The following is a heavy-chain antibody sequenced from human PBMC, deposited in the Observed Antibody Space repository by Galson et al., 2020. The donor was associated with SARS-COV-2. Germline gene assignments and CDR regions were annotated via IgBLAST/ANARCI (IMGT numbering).Heavy chain of an antibody. J-gene: IGHJ3*02. CDR3: ARHLLWFGEFNLDAFDI. V-gene: IGHV4-39*01. Sequence: SETLSLTCTVSGGSISSSRNYWGWIRQPPGKGPEWLGSIYYSGSTYYNPSLKSRVTISVDTSKNQFSLKLSSVTAADTAVYYCARHLLWFGEFNLDAFDIWGQGTMVTVSS. CDR2: IYYSGST. D-gene: IGHD3-10*01. CDR1: GGSISSSRNY.